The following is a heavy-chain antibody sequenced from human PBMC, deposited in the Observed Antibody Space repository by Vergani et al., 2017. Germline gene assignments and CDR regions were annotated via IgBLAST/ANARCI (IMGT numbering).Heavy chain of an antibody. CDR2: IWYDGSNE. J-gene: IGHJ6*01. V-gene: IGHV3-33*01. Sequence: QVQLVESGGGVVQPGRSLRLSCAASGFTFSSYGMHWVRQAPGKGLEWVAVIWYDGSNEYYADSVKGRFTISSDSSTSTLYLHMSSLRVEDTAVYYCGRDVGNGMDVWGRGTTVTVSS. CDR3: GRDVGNGMDV. CDR1: GFTFSSYG.